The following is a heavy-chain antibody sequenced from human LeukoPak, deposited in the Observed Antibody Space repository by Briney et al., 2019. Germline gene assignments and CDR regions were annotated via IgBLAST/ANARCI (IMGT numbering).Heavy chain of an antibody. D-gene: IGHD3-9*01. CDR2: IWYDGSNK. V-gene: IGHV3-33*06. J-gene: IGHJ4*02. CDR1: GFTFSSYG. CDR3: AKESTHYDILTGYSSRGNDY. Sequence: PGGSLRLSCAASGFTFSSYGMHWVRQAPGKGLEWVAVIWYDGSNKYSADSVKGRFTISRDNSKNTLYLQMNSLRADDTAVYYCAKESTHYDILTGYSSRGNDYWGQGTLVTVSS.